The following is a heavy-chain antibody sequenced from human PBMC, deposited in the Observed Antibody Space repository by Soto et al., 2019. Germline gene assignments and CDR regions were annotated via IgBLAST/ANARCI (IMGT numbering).Heavy chain of an antibody. CDR1: GGSFSGYY. J-gene: IGHJ4*02. V-gene: IGHV4-34*01. CDR2: INHSGST. CDR3: AREIPWGVVDHDY. D-gene: IGHD2-15*01. Sequence: SETLSLTCAVYGGSFSGYYWSWIRQPPGKGLEWIGEINHSGSTNYNPSLKSRVTISVDTSKNQFSLKLSSVTAADTAVYYCAREIPWGVVDHDYWGQGTLVTVSS.